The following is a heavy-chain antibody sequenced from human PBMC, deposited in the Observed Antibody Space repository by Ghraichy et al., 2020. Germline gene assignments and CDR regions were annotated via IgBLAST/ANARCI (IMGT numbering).Heavy chain of an antibody. V-gene: IGHV3-23*01. CDR1: GLTFSTYA. Sequence: GGSLRLSCAASGLTFSTYAMSWVRQAPGKGLEWVSGIGVDGRTTFYADSVKGRFTISRDTSKNTLFLQMNSLRAEDTAVYYCAKEGVVAVGAFDYWGQGTLVTVSS. D-gene: IGHD2-15*01. CDR2: IGVDGRTT. CDR3: AKEGVVAVGAFDY. J-gene: IGHJ4*02.